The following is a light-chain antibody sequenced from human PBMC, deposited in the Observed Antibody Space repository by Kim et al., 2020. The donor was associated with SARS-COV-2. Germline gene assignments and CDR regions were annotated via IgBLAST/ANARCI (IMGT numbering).Light chain of an antibody. CDR3: QVWDSGSDYV. V-gene: IGLV3-21*04. J-gene: IGLJ1*01. CDR1: NIGSKS. Sequence: SYELTQPPSVSVAPGKTARITCGGNNIGSKSVNWYQQKPGQAPVLVIYYDSDRSSGIPERVSGSNSGDTATLTISRVEAGDEADYYCQVWDSGSDYVFGTGTKVTVL. CDR2: YDS.